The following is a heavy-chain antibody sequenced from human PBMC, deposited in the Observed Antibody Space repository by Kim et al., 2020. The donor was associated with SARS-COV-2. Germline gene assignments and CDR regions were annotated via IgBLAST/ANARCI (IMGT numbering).Heavy chain of an antibody. Sequence: GGSLRLSCAASGFTFDDYAMHWVRQAPGKGLEWVSGISWNSGSIGYADSVKGRFTISRDNAKNSLYLQMNSLRAEDTALYYCAKDLGHIIVGATGPWGGDIWGQGTMVTVSS. J-gene: IGHJ3*02. D-gene: IGHD1-26*01. V-gene: IGHV3-9*01. CDR3: AKDLGHIIVGATGPWGGDI. CDR2: ISWNSGSI. CDR1: GFTFDDYA.